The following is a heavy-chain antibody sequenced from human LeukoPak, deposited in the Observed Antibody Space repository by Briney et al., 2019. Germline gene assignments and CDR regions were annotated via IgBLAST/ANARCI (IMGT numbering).Heavy chain of an antibody. Sequence: GGSLRLSCAASGFIFNNYWMNWVRQAPGKGLEWVASIKEDGREKLYVESLEGRLTIARDNAKESLHLQMRNLRVEGTAVYYCTRALGHSVLAFDVWGQGTVVIVS. J-gene: IGHJ3*01. CDR2: IKEDGREK. CDR1: GFIFNNYW. V-gene: IGHV3-7*03. CDR3: TRALGHSVLAFDV. D-gene: IGHD3-16*01.